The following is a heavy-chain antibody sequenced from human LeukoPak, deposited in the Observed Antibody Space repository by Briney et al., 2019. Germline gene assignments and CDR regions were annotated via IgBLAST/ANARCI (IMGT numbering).Heavy chain of an antibody. J-gene: IGHJ4*02. Sequence: GGSLRLSCAASGFIFSNYAMNWVRQAPGKGLEWVSSISSSSSYIYYADSVKGRFTISRDNAKNSLYLQMNSLRAEDTAVYYCAIDRRWFPFDYWGQGTLVTVSS. CDR3: AIDRRWFPFDY. CDR2: ISSSSSYI. CDR1: GFIFSNYA. V-gene: IGHV3-21*01. D-gene: IGHD4-23*01.